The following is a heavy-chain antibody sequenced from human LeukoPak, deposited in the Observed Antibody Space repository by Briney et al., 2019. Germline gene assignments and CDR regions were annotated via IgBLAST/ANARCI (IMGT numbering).Heavy chain of an antibody. CDR2: IYPGDSDT. V-gene: IGHV5-51*01. J-gene: IGHJ4*02. D-gene: IGHD3-22*01. CDR3: ARHSPYDSSGYYDYYFDY. Sequence: GESLKISCKGSGYSFTSYWIGWVRLMPGKGLGWMGIIYPGDSDTRYSPSFQGQVTISADKSISTAYLQWSSLKASDTAMYYCARHSPYDSSGYYDYYFDYWGQGTLVTVSS. CDR1: GYSFTSYW.